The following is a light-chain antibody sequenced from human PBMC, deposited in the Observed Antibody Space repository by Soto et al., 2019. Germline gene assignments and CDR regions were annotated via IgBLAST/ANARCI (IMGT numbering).Light chain of an antibody. V-gene: IGKV3-11*01. Sequence: VLAHSKIGRSSCPGNMYTSAGRASQYINTRLAWYQHRPGQAPRLLIYQTSIRAAGIPARSSASGTGTDLALSVVDVQPEDCAVDFCLRRQSWPRTFGQGTRVDIK. CDR2: QTS. CDR1: QYINTR. CDR3: LRRQSWPRT. J-gene: IGKJ1*01.